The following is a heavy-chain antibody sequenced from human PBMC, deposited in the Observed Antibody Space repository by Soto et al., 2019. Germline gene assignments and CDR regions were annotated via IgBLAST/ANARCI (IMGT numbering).Heavy chain of an antibody. CDR1: GGSVSSGSYY. CDR2: IYYSGST. CDR3: ARVGRRAHSGGSFSWFDP. V-gene: IGHV4-61*01. J-gene: IGHJ5*02. D-gene: IGHD2-15*01. Sequence: PSETLSLTCTVSGGSVSSGSYYWSWIRQPPGKGLEWIGYIYYSGSTNYNPSLKSRVTISVDTSKNQFSLKLSSVTAADTAVYYCARVGRRAHSGGSFSWFDPWGQGPLVTVSS.